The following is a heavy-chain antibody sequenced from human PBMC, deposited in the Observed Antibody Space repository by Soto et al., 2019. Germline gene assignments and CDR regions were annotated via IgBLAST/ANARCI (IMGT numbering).Heavy chain of an antibody. CDR1: AGSITGDSYY. J-gene: IGHJ4*02. CDR2: ISYNGRT. Sequence: SETLSLTCNVSAGSITGDSYYWTWIRQPPGKGLEWLGYISYNGRTNYNPSLKSRVTISVDTSRKQFFLRLTSVTAADTAIYYCARDPCGSDCYSGLDYWSQGSLVTVSS. D-gene: IGHD2-21*02. CDR3: ARDPCGSDCYSGLDY. V-gene: IGHV4-61*01.